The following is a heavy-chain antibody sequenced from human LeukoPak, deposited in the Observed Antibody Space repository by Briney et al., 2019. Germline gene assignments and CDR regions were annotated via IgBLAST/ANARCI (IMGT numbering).Heavy chain of an antibody. Sequence: GGSLRLSCAASGFMFSDFAMSWVRQTPGKGLEWVAGISGSGANTYYAASVKGRFTTSRDNSQNILFLEMFSLRAEDAAVYYCAKVGENVLKIYPHPYYFDSWGQGTLVAVSS. CDR1: GFMFSDFA. D-gene: IGHD2-21*01. CDR3: AKVGENVLKIYPHPYYFDS. CDR2: ISGSGANT. J-gene: IGHJ4*02. V-gene: IGHV3-23*01.